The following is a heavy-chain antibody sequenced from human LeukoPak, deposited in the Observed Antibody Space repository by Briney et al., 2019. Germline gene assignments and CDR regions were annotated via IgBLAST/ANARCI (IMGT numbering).Heavy chain of an antibody. CDR1: GGSISSGGYS. Sequence: SQTLSLTCAVSGGSISSGGYSWSWIRQPPGKGLKWIGYIYHSGSTYYNPSLKSRVTISVDRSKNQFSLKLSSVTAADTAVYYCARGLGITMVRGVAHYFDYWGQGTLVTVSS. V-gene: IGHV4-30-2*01. D-gene: IGHD3-10*01. J-gene: IGHJ4*02. CDR3: ARGLGITMVRGVAHYFDY. CDR2: IYHSGST.